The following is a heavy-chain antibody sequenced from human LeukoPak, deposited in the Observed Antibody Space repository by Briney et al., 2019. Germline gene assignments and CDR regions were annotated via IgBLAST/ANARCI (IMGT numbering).Heavy chain of an antibody. V-gene: IGHV4-39*07. CDR2: IYYSGST. CDR1: GGSITSSNYF. J-gene: IGHJ4*02. D-gene: IGHD3-10*01. CDR3: ARDGFGESLFDY. Sequence: SETLSLTCTVSGGSITSSNYFWGWVRQPPGKGLEWIGSIYYSGSTYYNPSLKSRVTISVDTSKNQFSLKLSSVTAADTAVYYCARDGFGESLFDYWGQGTLVTVSS.